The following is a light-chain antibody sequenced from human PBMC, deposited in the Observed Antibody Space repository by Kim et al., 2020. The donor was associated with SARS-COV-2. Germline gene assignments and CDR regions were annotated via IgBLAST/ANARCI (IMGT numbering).Light chain of an antibody. V-gene: IGKV3-15*01. Sequence: EIVMTQSPATLSVSSGGRATLSCRASQSVSNNLAWYQQKPGQAPRLLIYDASTRATGIPARFSGSGSGTEFTLTISSLQSEDFAVYYCQQYNNWPPWTFGQGTKLEI. CDR3: QQYNNWPPWT. CDR2: DAS. J-gene: IGKJ2*02. CDR1: QSVSNN.